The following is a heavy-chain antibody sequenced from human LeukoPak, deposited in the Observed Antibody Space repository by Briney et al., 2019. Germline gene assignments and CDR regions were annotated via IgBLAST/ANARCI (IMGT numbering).Heavy chain of an antibody. D-gene: IGHD3-22*01. V-gene: IGHV3-23*01. J-gene: IGHJ4*02. CDR3: AKGDTYYYDSSGYFGY. Sequence: GGSLRLFGAASGFTFSSYAMSWVRQAPGKGLEWVSAISGSGGSTYYADSVKGRFTISRDNSKNTLYLQMNSLRAEDTAVYYCAKGDTYYYDSSGYFGYWGQGTLVTVSS. CDR2: ISGSGGST. CDR1: GFTFSSYA.